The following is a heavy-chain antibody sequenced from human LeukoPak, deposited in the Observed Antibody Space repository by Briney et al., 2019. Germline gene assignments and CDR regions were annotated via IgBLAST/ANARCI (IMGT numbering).Heavy chain of an antibody. CDR3: AREGRDYDMDV. CDR2: INTDGSST. J-gene: IGHJ6*03. V-gene: IGHV3-74*01. CDR1: GFTFSSYG. Sequence: AGGSLRLSCAASGFTFSSYGMHWVRQAPGKGLVWVSRINTDGSSTSYADSVKGRFTISRDNAKNTLYLQMNSLRAEDTAVYYCAREGRDYDMDVWGKGTTVTVSS.